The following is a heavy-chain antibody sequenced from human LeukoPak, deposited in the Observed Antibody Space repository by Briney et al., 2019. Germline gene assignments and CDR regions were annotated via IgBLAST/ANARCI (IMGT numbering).Heavy chain of an antibody. Sequence: RGSLRLSCAASGFTFSSNAMSWVSQAPGKGLEWVSAISGSVGSTYYADSVKGRFTNSRDNSKNTLYLQMNSLRAEDTAVYYCAKDRRYCSSTSCYRDFDYWGQGTVVTVSS. J-gene: IGHJ4*02. V-gene: IGHV3-23*01. D-gene: IGHD2-2*01. CDR1: GFTFSSNA. CDR3: AKDRRYCSSTSCYRDFDY. CDR2: ISGSVGST.